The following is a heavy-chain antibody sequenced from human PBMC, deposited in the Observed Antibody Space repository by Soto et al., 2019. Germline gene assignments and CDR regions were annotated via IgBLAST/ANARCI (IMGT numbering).Heavy chain of an antibody. CDR1: GGSISSSSYY. J-gene: IGHJ4*02. Sequence: ETLSLTCTVSGGSISSSSYYWGWIRQPPGKGLEWIGYIYYSGSTNYNPSLKSRVTISVDTSKNQFSLKLSSVTAADTAVYYCARLTYSSGYYYVDYWGQGTLVTVSS. V-gene: IGHV4-61*05. CDR2: IYYSGST. D-gene: IGHD3-22*01. CDR3: ARLTYSSGYYYVDY.